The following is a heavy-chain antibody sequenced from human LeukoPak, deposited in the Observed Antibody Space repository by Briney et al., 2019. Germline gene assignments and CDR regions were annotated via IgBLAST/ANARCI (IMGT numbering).Heavy chain of an antibody. V-gene: IGHV6-1*01. D-gene: IGHD6-13*01. Sequence: SQTLSLTCAISGDSVSSNSAAWNWIRQSPSRGLEWLGRTYYRSKWYNDYAVSVKSRITINPDTSKNQFSLQLNSVTPEDTAVYYCARVKQSSSWAGGHYYYYYMDVWGKGTTVTASS. CDR1: GDSVSSNSAA. CDR3: ARVKQSSSWAGGHYYYYYMDV. CDR2: TYYRSKWYN. J-gene: IGHJ6*03.